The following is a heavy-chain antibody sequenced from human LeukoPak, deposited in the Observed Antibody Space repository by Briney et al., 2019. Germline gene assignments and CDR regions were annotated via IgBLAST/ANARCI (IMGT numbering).Heavy chain of an antibody. CDR2: IKSKTDGGTT. D-gene: IGHD3-3*01. Sequence: GGSLRLSCAASGFTFSNAWMSWVRQAPGKGLEWVGRIKSKTDGGTTDYAAPVKGRFTISRDDSKNTLYLQMNSVKTEDTAVYYCTTDTADDFWSGYSQYYFDYWGQGTLVTVSS. V-gene: IGHV3-15*01. J-gene: IGHJ4*02. CDR3: TTDTADDFWSGYSQYYFDY. CDR1: GFTFSNAW.